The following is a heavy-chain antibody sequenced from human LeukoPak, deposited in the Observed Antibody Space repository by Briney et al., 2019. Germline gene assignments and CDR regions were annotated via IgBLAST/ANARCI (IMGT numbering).Heavy chain of an antibody. CDR1: GGSFSGYY. D-gene: IGHD6-6*01. V-gene: IGHV4-34*01. Sequence: SETLSLTAAVYGGSFSGYYWSWIRRPAGKGLEWIGEINHSGSTNYNPSLKSRVTISVDTSKNQFSLKLSSVTAADTAVYYCARVAIAARPVYYYHYMDVWGKGTTVTVSS. CDR3: ARVAIAARPVYYYHYMDV. CDR2: INHSGST. J-gene: IGHJ6*03.